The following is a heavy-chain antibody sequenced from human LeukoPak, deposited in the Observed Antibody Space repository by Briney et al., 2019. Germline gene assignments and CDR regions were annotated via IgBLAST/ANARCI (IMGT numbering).Heavy chain of an antibody. J-gene: IGHJ5*02. CDR3: ARGISRGYYDSSGYYWFDP. D-gene: IGHD3-22*01. CDR2: IYHSGST. V-gene: IGHV4-38-2*01. CDR1: GYSISSGYY. Sequence: PSETLSLTCAVSGYSISSGYYWGWIRQPPGKGLDGIGSIYHSGSTYYNPSLKSRVTISVDTSKNQFSLKLSSVTAADTAVYYCARGISRGYYDSSGYYWFDPWGQGTLVTVSS.